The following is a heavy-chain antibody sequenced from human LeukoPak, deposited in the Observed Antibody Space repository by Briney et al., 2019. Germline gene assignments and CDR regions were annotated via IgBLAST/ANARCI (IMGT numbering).Heavy chain of an antibody. V-gene: IGHV3-21*01. CDR3: ARDLFVVVPAAIPNDDFDI. CDR2: ISSSRSDI. D-gene: IGHD2-2*01. Sequence: PGGSLRLSCAASGFTFSSHSMNWVRQAPGEGLEWVSSISSSRSDIYYADSVRGPFTLSRDNAKNSLYMQMNSLRAEDTAVYYCARDLFVVVPAAIPNDDFDIWGQGTMVTVSS. J-gene: IGHJ3*02. CDR1: GFTFSSHS.